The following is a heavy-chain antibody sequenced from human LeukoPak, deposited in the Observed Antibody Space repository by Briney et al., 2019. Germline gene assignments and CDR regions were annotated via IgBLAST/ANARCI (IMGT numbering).Heavy chain of an antibody. V-gene: IGHV3-7*01. CDR3: ATESRSTSWDY. J-gene: IGHJ4*02. CDR1: GFTFSNDW. D-gene: IGHD2-2*01. CDR2: IRQDGSEK. Sequence: GGSLRLSCAASGFTFSNDWMSWVRQAPGKGLEWVAKIRQDGSEKSYVGSVEGRFTISRDNAKNSLYLQLNSLRAEDTAVYYCATESRSTSWDYWGQGTLVTVSS.